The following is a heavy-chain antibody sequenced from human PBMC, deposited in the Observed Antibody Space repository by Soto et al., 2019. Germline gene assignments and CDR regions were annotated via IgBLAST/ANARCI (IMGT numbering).Heavy chain of an antibody. CDR1: GYTFTSYY. V-gene: IGHV1-46*03. Sequence: QVQLVQSGAEVKKPGASVKVSCKASGYTFTSYYMHWVRQAPGQGLEWMGIINPSGGSTSYAQKFQGRVTMTXATXTXTVYMELSSLRSEDTAVYYCARDRVSSGSEPEYFQHWGQGTLVTVSS. CDR3: ARDRVSSGSEPEYFQH. J-gene: IGHJ1*01. D-gene: IGHD3-22*01. CDR2: INPSGGST.